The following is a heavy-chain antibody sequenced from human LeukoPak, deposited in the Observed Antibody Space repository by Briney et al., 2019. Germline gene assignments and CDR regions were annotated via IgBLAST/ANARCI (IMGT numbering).Heavy chain of an antibody. J-gene: IGHJ4*02. D-gene: IGHD4-23*01. CDR2: ISYDGSNK. V-gene: IGHV3-30-3*01. Sequence: PGGSLRLSCAASGFTFSSYAMHWVRQAPGKGLEWVAVISYDGSNKYYADSVKGRFTISRDNSKNTLYLQMNSLRAEGTAMYYCARTTVVSPRAFDYWGQGTLVTVSS. CDR1: GFTFSSYA. CDR3: ARTTVVSPRAFDY.